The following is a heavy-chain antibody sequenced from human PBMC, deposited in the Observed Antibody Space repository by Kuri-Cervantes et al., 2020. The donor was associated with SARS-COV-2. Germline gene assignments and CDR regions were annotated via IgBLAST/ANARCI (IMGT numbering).Heavy chain of an antibody. CDR1: GFTFSSYA. Sequence: GGSLRLSCAASGFTFSSYAMSWVRQAPGKGLEWVSAISGSGGSTYYADSVKGRFTISRDNSKNTLYLQMNSLKTEDTAVYYCTRDSFWSGYYDYWGQGTLVTVSS. CDR3: TRDSFWSGYYDY. V-gene: IGHV3-23*01. D-gene: IGHD3-3*01. J-gene: IGHJ4*02. CDR2: ISGSGGST.